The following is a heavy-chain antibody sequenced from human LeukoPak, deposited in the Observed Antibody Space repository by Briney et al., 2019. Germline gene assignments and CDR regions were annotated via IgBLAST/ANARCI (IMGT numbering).Heavy chain of an antibody. Sequence: SVKVPCKASGGTFSSYAISWVRQAPGQGLEWMGRIIPILGIANYAQKFQGRVTITADKSTSTAYMELSSLRSEDTAVYYCARTIYGSGSYLHYYYYYGMDVWGQGTTVTVSS. J-gene: IGHJ6*02. CDR1: GGTFSSYA. CDR2: IIPILGIA. CDR3: ARTIYGSGSYLHYYYYYGMDV. V-gene: IGHV1-69*04. D-gene: IGHD3-10*01.